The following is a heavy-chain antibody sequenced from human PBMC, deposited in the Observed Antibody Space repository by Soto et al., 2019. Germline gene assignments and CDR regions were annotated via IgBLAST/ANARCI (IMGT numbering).Heavy chain of an antibody. V-gene: IGHV4-39*01. Sequence: TRYLPCTVATSPVRNSTYLWGCILLPTGNGLEWIGSIYYSGSTYYNPSLNSRVTVSVDTSKNQFSLKVTSVTAADTAVYYCARLHGYCISSSCHGHYAMDVWGQGTTVT. CDR2: IYYSGST. J-gene: IGHJ6*02. CDR3: ARLHGYCISSSCHGHYAMDV. CDR1: TSPVRNSTYL. D-gene: IGHD2-2*01.